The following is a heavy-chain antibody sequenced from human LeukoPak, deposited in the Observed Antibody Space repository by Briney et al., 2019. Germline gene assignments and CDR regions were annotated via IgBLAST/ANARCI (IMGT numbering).Heavy chain of an antibody. CDR2: INPNSGGT. D-gene: IGHD3-22*01. J-gene: IGHJ3*02. V-gene: IGHV1-2*02. CDR1: GYTFTVYY. Sequence: ASVKVSCKASGYTFTVYYMHWVRQAPGQGLEWMGWINPNSGGTNYAQKFQGRVTMTGDTSISTAYMELSRLRSDDTAVYYCASEVSRPYYYDSSGSDAFDIWGQGTMVTVSS. CDR3: ASEVSRPYYYDSSGSDAFDI.